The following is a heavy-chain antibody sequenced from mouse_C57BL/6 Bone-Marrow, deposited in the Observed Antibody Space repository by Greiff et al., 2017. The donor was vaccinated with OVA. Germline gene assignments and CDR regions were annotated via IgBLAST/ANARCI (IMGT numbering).Heavy chain of an antibody. V-gene: IGHV14-4*01. J-gene: IGHJ2*01. CDR3: TTYRY. CDR2: IDPENGDT. Sequence: EVMLVESGAELVRPGASVKLSCTASGSNIKDDYMHWVKERPEQGLEWIGWIDPENGDTEYASKFQGKATITADTSSKTVYLHLSSLTSEDTAVYYCTTYRYWGQGTTLTVSS. CDR1: GSNIKDDY.